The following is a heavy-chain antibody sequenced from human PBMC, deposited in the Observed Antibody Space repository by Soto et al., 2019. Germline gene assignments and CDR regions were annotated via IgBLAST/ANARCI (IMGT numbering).Heavy chain of an antibody. CDR2: INPNGGST. CDR1: GYTFTSDY. CDR3: ARGLGLGDY. J-gene: IGHJ4*02. V-gene: IGHV1-46*04. D-gene: IGHD3-9*01. Sequence: QVQLVQSGAEVKKPGASVKLSCKASGYTFTSDYIHWVRQAPGQGLAWIGIINPNGGSTNSAYTLKGRLTVTRDTATATVYMELGALTSEDTAVYYCARGLGLGDYWGQGTLVTVSS.